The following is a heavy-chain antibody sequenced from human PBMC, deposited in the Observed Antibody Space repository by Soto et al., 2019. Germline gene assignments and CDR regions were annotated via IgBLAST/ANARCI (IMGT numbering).Heavy chain of an antibody. Sequence: QVQLVQSGAEVKKPGSSVKVSCKASGGTFSSYAISWVRQAPGQGLEWMGGIIPIFGTANYAQKFQGRVTINADEYTSTAYMELSSLRSEDTAVYYCARDRNDYDSRGYYNDYWGQGTLVTVSS. CDR1: GGTFSSYA. V-gene: IGHV1-69*01. CDR3: ARDRNDYDSRGYYNDY. CDR2: IIPIFGTA. D-gene: IGHD3-22*01. J-gene: IGHJ4*02.